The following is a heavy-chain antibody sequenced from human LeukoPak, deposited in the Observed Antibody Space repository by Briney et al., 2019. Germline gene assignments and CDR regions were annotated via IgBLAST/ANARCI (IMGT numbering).Heavy chain of an antibody. CDR3: ARGGSNWYNAYFDY. D-gene: IGHD1/OR15-1a*01. CDR1: GFTVSSKY. CDR2: IYSAGTT. Sequence: GGSLRLSCAASGFTVSSKYMTWVRQAPGKGLEWVSIIYSAGTTYYADSVKGRFTISRDSSKNTLYLQMDSLRVEDTAVYYCARGGSNWYNAYFDYWGQGTLVTVSS. V-gene: IGHV3-53*01. J-gene: IGHJ4*02.